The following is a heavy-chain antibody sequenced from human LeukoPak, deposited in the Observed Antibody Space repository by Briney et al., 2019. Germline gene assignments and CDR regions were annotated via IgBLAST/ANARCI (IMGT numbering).Heavy chain of an antibody. CDR2: IYYSGST. V-gene: IGHV4-4*02. CDR3: ARERHGHPFDS. CDR1: GFTFSNAW. J-gene: IGHJ4*02. Sequence: PGGSLRLSCAASGFTFSNAWMSWVRQPPGKGLEWIGSIYYSGSTYYNPSLKSRLTISRDTSKNQFSLNLSSVTAADTAVYYCARERHGHPFDSWGQGTLVTVSS.